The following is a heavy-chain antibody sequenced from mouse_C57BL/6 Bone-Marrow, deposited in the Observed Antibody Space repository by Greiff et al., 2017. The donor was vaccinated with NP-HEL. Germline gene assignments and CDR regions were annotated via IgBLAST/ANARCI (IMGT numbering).Heavy chain of an antibody. CDR3: ARYYDYGDY. CDR2: IDPSDSET. J-gene: IGHJ2*01. V-gene: IGHV1-52*01. Sequence: QVQLQQPGAELVKPGASVKVSCKASGYTFTSYWMHWVKQRPGQGLEWIGNIDPSDSETHYNQKFKDKATLTVDKSSSTAYMQLSSLTSEDSAVYYCARYYDYGDYWGQGTTLTVSS. CDR1: GYTFTSYW. D-gene: IGHD2-4*01.